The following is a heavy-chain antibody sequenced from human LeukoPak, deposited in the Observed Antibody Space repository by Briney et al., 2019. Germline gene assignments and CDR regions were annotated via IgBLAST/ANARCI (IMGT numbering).Heavy chain of an antibody. CDR3: ARGWNYAFRFDN. V-gene: IGHV3-7*01. J-gene: IGHJ4*02. CDR2: IKQDGGEK. Sequence: AGSLTLSCAASGFIFSDYWMTWVRQAPGRGLEWVAHIKQDGGEKYFVDSVKGRFTISRDNAKNLVYLQMSSLRAEDTAVYYCARGWNYAFRFDNWGQGTLVTVST. D-gene: IGHD1-7*01. CDR1: GFIFSDYW.